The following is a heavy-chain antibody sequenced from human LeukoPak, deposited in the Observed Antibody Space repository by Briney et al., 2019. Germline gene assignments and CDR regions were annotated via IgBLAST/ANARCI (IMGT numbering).Heavy chain of an antibody. CDR3: AKDLGYCSGGSCYNAFDI. J-gene: IGHJ3*02. Sequence: PGGSLRLSCAASGFTFSSYAMSWVRQAPGKGLEGVSGISGSGGSTHYADSVKGRFTISRDNSKNTLYLQMNSLRAEDTAVYYCAKDLGYCSGGSCYNAFDIWGQGTMVTVSS. CDR2: ISGSGGST. V-gene: IGHV3-23*01. CDR1: GFTFSSYA. D-gene: IGHD2-15*01.